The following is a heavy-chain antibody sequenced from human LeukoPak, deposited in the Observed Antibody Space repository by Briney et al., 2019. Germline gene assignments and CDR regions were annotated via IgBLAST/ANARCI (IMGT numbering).Heavy chain of an antibody. J-gene: IGHJ4*02. Sequence: PSETLSLTCTVSGVSISSYYWSWIRQPPGKGLEWIGNIYYSGSTKYNPSLKSRVTISVDTSKNHFSLKLSSVTAADTAVYYCAKDIVGDTEDYWGQGTLVTVSS. V-gene: IGHV4-59*12. CDR2: IYYSGST. CDR1: GVSISSYY. CDR3: AKDIVGDTEDY. D-gene: IGHD1-26*01.